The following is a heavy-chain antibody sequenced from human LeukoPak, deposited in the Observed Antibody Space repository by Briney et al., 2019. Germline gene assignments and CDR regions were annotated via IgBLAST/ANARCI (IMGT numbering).Heavy chain of an antibody. CDR3: ARALRISYYDSSGYYYRQGDAFDI. CDR1: GFTFSEYY. CDR2: ISSSGSYI. V-gene: IGHV3-11*04. J-gene: IGHJ3*02. Sequence: GGAPRTSCAASGFTFSEYYTSWVRHAPGKGLGWGSYISSSGSYIYYADSVKGRFTISRDNAKNSLYLQMNSLRAEDTAVYYCARALRISYYDSSGYYYRQGDAFDIWGQGTMVTVSS. D-gene: IGHD3-22*01.